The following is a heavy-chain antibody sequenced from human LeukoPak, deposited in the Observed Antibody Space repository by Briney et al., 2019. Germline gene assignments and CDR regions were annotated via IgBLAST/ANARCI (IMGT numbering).Heavy chain of an antibody. CDR2: IYYSGST. D-gene: IGHD3-3*01. CDR1: GGSISSYY. Sequence: PSETLSLTCTVSGGSISSYYWSWIRQPPGKGLESIGYIYYSGSTNYNPSLKSRVTISVDTSKNQFSLKLSSVTAADTAVYYCARYDGLGLDAFDIWGQGTMVTVSS. CDR3: ARYDGLGLDAFDI. V-gene: IGHV4-59*01. J-gene: IGHJ3*02.